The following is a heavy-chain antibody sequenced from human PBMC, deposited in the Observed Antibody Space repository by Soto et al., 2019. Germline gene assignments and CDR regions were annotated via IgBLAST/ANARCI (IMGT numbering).Heavy chain of an antibody. D-gene: IGHD2-15*01. Sequence: QLQLQESGPGLVKPSETLSLTCTVSGGSISSSSYYWGWIRQPPGKGLEWIGSIYYSGSTYYNRSLKSRVTISVDTSKNQFSLKLSSVTAADTAVYYCARGRGYCSGGSCYSDAFDIWGQGTMVTVSS. CDR3: ARGRGYCSGGSCYSDAFDI. CDR2: IYYSGST. CDR1: GGSISSSSYY. V-gene: IGHV4-39*01. J-gene: IGHJ3*02.